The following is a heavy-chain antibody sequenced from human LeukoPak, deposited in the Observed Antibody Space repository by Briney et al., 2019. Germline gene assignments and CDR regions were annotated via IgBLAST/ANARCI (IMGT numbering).Heavy chain of an antibody. V-gene: IGHV3-48*02. CDR3: ARLTYYYDSSGLHAFDI. Sequence: RGSLRLSCAASGFTFSSYSMNWVRQAPGKGLEWVSYISSSSSTIYYADSVKGRFTISRDNAKNSLYLQMNSLRDEDTAVYYCARLTYYYDSSGLHAFDIWGQGTMVTVSS. D-gene: IGHD3-22*01. CDR1: GFTFSSYS. J-gene: IGHJ3*02. CDR2: ISSSSSTI.